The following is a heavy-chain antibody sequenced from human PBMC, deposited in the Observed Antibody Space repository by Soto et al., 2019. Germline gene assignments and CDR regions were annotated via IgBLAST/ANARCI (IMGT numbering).Heavy chain of an antibody. CDR1: GGSFSGYY. V-gene: IGHV4-34*01. CDR2: INHSGST. Sequence: LSLTCAVYGGSFSGYYWSWIRQPPGKGLEWIGEINHSGSTNYNPSLKSRVTISVDTSKNQFSLKLSSVTAADTAVYYCARGKFDLAAAGSLYYYYYYGMDVWGQGTTVTVSS. J-gene: IGHJ6*02. CDR3: ARGKFDLAAAGSLYYYYYYGMDV. D-gene: IGHD6-13*01.